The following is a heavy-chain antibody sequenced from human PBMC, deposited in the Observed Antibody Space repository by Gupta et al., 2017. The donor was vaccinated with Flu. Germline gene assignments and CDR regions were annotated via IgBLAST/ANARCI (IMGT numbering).Heavy chain of an antibody. V-gene: IGHV4-4*08. CDR3: ARSVHYFHYIDV. J-gene: IGHJ6*03. CDR2: VHSSGTT. Sequence: QLEESGPGLVNPSETLTLTCTVYGGSIRNSFWTWIRQSPGNGPEWIGFVHSSGTTKYNPSFRTQVALSLDTSENRFSLNLTSVTAADTAVYFCARSVHYFHYIDVWGKGTTVTVSS. CDR1: GGSIRNSF.